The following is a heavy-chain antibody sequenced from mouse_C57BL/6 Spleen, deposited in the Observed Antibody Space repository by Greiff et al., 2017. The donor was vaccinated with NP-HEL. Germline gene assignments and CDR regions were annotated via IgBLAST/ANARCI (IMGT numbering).Heavy chain of an antibody. CDR3: ATGKAMDY. D-gene: IGHD4-1*01. CDR1: GYSFTGYY. J-gene: IGHJ4*01. V-gene: IGHV1-42*01. CDR2: INPSTGGT. Sequence: EVQGVESGPELVKPGASVKISCKASGYSFTGYYMNWVKQSPEKSLEWIGEINPSTGGTTYNQKFKAKATLTVDKSSSTAYMQLKSLTSEDSAVYYCATGKAMDYWGQGTSVTVSS.